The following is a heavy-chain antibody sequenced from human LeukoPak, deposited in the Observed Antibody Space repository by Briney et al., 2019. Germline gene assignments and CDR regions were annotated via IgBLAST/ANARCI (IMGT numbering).Heavy chain of an antibody. J-gene: IGHJ4*02. Sequence: GSSVRVSCKASGGTFSSYAISWVRQAPGQGLEWMGRIIPILGIANYAQKFQGRVTITADKSTSTAYMELSSLRSEDTAVYYCARVGSNNAYCGGDCYSDYWGQGTLVTVSS. CDR1: GGTFSSYA. D-gene: IGHD2-21*02. V-gene: IGHV1-69*04. CDR2: IIPILGIA. CDR3: ARVGSNNAYCGGDCYSDY.